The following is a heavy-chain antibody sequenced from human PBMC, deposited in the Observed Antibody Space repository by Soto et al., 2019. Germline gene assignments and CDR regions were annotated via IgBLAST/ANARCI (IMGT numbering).Heavy chain of an antibody. V-gene: IGHV1-69*02. CDR2: IIPILGIA. CDR3: ARAVKGYCSSTSCYDLGYYYYGMDV. D-gene: IGHD2-2*01. CDR1: GGTFSSYT. Sequence: ASVKVSCKASGGTFSSYTISWVRQAPGQGLEWMGRIIPILGIANYAQKFQGRVTITADKSTSTAYMELSSLRSEDTAVYYCARAVKGYCSSTSCYDLGYYYYGMDVWG. J-gene: IGHJ6*02.